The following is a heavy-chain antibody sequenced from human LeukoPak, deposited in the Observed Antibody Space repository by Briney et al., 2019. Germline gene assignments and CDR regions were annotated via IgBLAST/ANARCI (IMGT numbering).Heavy chain of an antibody. D-gene: IGHD4-17*01. J-gene: IGHJ3*02. V-gene: IGHV3-23*01. CDR2: ISGSGGST. CDR1: GFTFSSYA. Sequence: GGSLRLSCAASGFTFSSYAMSWVRQAPGKGLEWVSAISGSGGSTYYADSVKGRFTISRDNSKNTLYLQMNSLRAEDTAVYYCARVRSYGDYEWEGDAFDIWGQGTMVTVSS. CDR3: ARVRSYGDYEWEGDAFDI.